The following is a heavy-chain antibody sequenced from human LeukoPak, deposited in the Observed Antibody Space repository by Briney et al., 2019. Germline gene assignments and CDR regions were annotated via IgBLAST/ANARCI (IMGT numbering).Heavy chain of an antibody. D-gene: IGHD1-26*01. Sequence: SETLSLTCGVSGGSITSTNYWSWVRQPPGQGLEWIGEISLSGYTGFNPSLRSRVNMSLDESKNHLSLNLASVTAADTAVYYCSRESGPFSPFGHWGQGILVTVTS. CDR2: ISLSGYT. J-gene: IGHJ4*02. CDR1: GGSITSTNY. CDR3: SRESGPFSPFGH. V-gene: IGHV4-4*02.